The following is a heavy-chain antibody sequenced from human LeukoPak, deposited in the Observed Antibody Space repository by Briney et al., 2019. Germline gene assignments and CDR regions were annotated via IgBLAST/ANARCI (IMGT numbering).Heavy chain of an antibody. CDR3: ARDNSVRDEAWWFNP. J-gene: IGHJ5*02. Sequence: ASVKASCKAFGYTFTGYWMHWVRQAPGQGPEWMGVISPSGGSTIYAQKFKGRVTLTRDMSTSTDYLELSSLRSGDTAVYYCARDNSVRDEAWWFNPWGQGTLVTVSS. CDR2: ISPSGGST. D-gene: IGHD5-24*01. V-gene: IGHV1-46*01. CDR1: GYTFTGYW.